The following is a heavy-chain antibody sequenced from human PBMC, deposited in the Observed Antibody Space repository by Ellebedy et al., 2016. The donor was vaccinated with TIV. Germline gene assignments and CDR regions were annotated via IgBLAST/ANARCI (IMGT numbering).Heavy chain of an antibody. D-gene: IGHD3-22*01. CDR2: MYHSGST. Sequence: MPSETLSLTCTVSGVSIKTYYWSWIRQPPGKGLAWIGYMYHSGSTNYNPSLKSRVTMSIDTSKNQFSLRLSSVTAADTAVYYCARSYYYGSGVYYYYFDHWGQGTLVTVSS. CDR3: ARSYYYGSGVYYYYFDH. V-gene: IGHV4-59*08. CDR1: GVSIKTYY. J-gene: IGHJ4*02.